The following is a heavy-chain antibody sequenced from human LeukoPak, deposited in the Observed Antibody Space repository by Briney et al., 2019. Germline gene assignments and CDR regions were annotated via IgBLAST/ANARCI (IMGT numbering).Heavy chain of an antibody. D-gene: IGHD3-16*01. CDR1: GLIFSTCG. Sequence: GGSLRLSCVASGLIFSTCGMHWVRQAPGKGLEWVAFIRYDGSPTYYADSVKGRFTISRDNSKNTLYLQMNSLRAEDTAVYYCAKDWGMHPYFDYWGQGTLVTVSS. V-gene: IGHV3-30*02. CDR3: AKDWGMHPYFDY. J-gene: IGHJ4*02. CDR2: IRYDGSPT.